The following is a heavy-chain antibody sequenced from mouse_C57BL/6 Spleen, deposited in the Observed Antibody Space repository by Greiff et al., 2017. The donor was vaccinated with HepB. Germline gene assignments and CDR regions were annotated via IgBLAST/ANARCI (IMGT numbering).Heavy chain of an antibody. CDR3: AREGGNYPWYFDV. CDR1: GFTFSSYA. CDR2: ISDGGSYT. J-gene: IGHJ1*03. V-gene: IGHV5-4*01. D-gene: IGHD2-1*01. Sequence: EVKLVESGGGLVKPGGSLKLSCAASGFTFSSYAMSWVRQTPEKRLEWVATISDGGSYTYYPDNVKGRFTISRDNAKNNLYLQMSHLKSEDTAMYNCAREGGNYPWYFDVWGTGTTVTVSS.